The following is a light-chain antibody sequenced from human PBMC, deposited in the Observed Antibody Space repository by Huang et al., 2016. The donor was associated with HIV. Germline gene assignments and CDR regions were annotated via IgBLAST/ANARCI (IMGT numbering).Light chain of an antibody. CDR2: DTS. CDR3: QQRSSGVT. V-gene: IGKV3-11*01. J-gene: IGKJ4*01. CDR1: QSVGNY. Sequence: IVLTQSPATLSWYPGERVTLSCRASQSVGNYIAWYQQHPGQSPRLLIYDTSHRATGTPFRFSGSGSGTDFALTISNLESEDFAVYYCQQRSSGVTFGGGTKVQVK.